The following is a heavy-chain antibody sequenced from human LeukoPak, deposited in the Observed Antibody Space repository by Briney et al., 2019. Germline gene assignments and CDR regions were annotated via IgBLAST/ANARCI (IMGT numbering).Heavy chain of an antibody. CDR2: MKLDGSEE. Sequence: GGALRLSCAASGFTFRGYWMSWVRQAPGKGLEWVANMKLDGSEEYYVDSVKGRFTISSDNAKNSLYLQMNSLRVDDTAVYYCARWARYCSSGSCYSWFDPWGQGTLVTVSS. V-gene: IGHV3-7*01. J-gene: IGHJ5*02. D-gene: IGHD2-15*01. CDR3: ARWARYCSSGSCYSWFDP. CDR1: GFTFRGYW.